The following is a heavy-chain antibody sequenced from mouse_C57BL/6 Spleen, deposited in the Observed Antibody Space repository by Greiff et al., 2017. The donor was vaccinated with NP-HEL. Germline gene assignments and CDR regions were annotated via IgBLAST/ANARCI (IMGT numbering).Heavy chain of an antibody. CDR2: IRSKSSNYAT. J-gene: IGHJ4*01. Sequence: EVHLVESGGGLVQPKGSLKLSCAASGFTFNTYAMHWVRQAPGKGLEWVARIRSKSSNYATYYADSVKDRFTISRVDSQSMLYLQMNNLKTEDTAMYYCVRAGAYSNYYYAMDYWGQGTSVTVSS. CDR3: VRAGAYSNYYYAMDY. CDR1: GFTFNTYA. D-gene: IGHD2-5*01. V-gene: IGHV10-3*01.